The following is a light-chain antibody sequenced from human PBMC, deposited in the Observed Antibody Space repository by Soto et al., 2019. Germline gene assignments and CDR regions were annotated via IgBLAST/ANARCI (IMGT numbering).Light chain of an antibody. Sequence: QSVLTQPPSASGTPGQRVTVSCSGSRSNIGSNTVNWYQQFPGTAPKLLIYSSNQRPSGVTDRFSGSKSGTSASLAISGLQSEDEADYYCAAWDDSLSGPVFGGGTKVTAL. CDR2: SSN. J-gene: IGLJ2*01. CDR1: RSNIGSNT. CDR3: AAWDDSLSGPV. V-gene: IGLV1-44*01.